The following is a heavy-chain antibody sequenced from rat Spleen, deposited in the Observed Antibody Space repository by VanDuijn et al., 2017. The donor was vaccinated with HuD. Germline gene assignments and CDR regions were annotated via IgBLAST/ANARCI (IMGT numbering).Heavy chain of an antibody. J-gene: IGHJ2*01. D-gene: IGHD1-2*01. CDR1: GFSLTANN. CDR2: MWSGGGT. CDR3: VRHALSYRFRSYSFDY. V-gene: IGHV2-1*01. Sequence: QVQLKESGPGLVQPSQTLSLSCTVSGFSLTANNVHWVRQPSGKGPEWMGAMWSGGGTDYNSAFKSRLSISRDTSKNQIFLKMNGLQSDDTAKYFCVRHALSYRFRSYSFDYWGQGAMVTVSS.